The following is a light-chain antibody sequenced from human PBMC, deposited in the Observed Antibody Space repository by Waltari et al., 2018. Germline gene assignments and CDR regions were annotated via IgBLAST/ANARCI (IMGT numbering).Light chain of an antibody. CDR2: GAS. Sequence: EIVLTQSPGTLSLSPGERATLSCRASQSVSGSYLAWYQQKPGQAPRLLIYGASSRATGKPDRYSGSGFWTYFTLTSSRLEPDDFAVYSYQQYGSTPWCTVDQETKMEIK. V-gene: IGKV3-20*01. CDR1: QSVSGSY. J-gene: IGKJ2*02. CDR3: QQYGSTPWCT.